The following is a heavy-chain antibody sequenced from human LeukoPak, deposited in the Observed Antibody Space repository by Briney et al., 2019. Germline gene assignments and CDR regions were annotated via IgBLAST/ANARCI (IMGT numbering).Heavy chain of an antibody. CDR1: EFTFSSYA. J-gene: IGHJ4*02. Sequence: PGGSLRLSCAASEFTFSSYAMTWVRQAPGKGVEWVSGISAGGGSTDYAASVKGRFTISRDNSKKTVYLQMNSLRAEDTAVYYCAKETAVAGSKRWQTFDFWGQGTLLTVSS. CDR3: AKETAVAGSKRWQTFDF. V-gene: IGHV3-23*01. CDR2: ISAGGGST. D-gene: IGHD6-19*01.